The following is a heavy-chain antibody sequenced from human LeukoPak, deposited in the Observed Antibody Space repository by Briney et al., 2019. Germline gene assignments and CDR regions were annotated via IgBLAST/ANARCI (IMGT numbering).Heavy chain of an antibody. D-gene: IGHD1-26*01. CDR3: ARMSGPFDY. Sequence: PSETLSLTCTVSGGSISSGGYYWSWIRQPPGKGLEWIGYIYHSGSTYYNPSLKSRVTISVDRSKNQFSLKLSSVTAADTAVYYCARMSGPFDYWGQGTLVTVSS. V-gene: IGHV4-30-2*01. CDR2: IYHSGST. J-gene: IGHJ4*02. CDR1: GGSISSGGYY.